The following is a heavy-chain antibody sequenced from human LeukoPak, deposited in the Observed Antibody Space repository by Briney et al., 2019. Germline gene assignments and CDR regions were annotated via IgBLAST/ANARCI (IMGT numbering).Heavy chain of an antibody. CDR3: AAVPRDYYGSGSP. Sequence: ASVKVSCKASGYTFTSYDINWVRQATGQGLEWMGWMNPNSGNTGYAQKFQGRVTMTRNTSISTAYMELSSLRSEDTAVYYCAAVPRDYYGSGSPWGQGTLVTVSS. CDR2: MNPNSGNT. D-gene: IGHD3-10*01. V-gene: IGHV1-8*01. J-gene: IGHJ4*02. CDR1: GYTFTSYD.